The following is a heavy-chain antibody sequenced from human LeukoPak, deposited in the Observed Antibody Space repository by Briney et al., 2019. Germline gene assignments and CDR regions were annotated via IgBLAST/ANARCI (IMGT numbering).Heavy chain of an antibody. CDR3: AREPVDYGDYDFDY. J-gene: IGHJ4*02. CDR1: GGSFSGYF. D-gene: IGHD4-17*01. V-gene: IGHV4-34*01. Sequence: SETLSLTCAVYGGSFSGYFWTWIRQPPGKGLEWIGEINHSGSTDYNPSLKSRVTTSVDTSKNQFSLRLSSVTAADTAVYYCAREPVDYGDYDFDYWGQGTLVTVSS. CDR2: INHSGST.